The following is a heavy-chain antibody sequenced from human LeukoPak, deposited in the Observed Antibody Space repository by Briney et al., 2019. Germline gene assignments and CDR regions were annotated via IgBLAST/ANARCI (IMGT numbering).Heavy chain of an antibody. Sequence: PGGSLRLSCAASGFTFSSYRMLWVRQAPGMGLEWLSYISSFGDNIYYADSVKGRFTISRDNAKNSLSLQMNSLRAEDTAVYYCARDGRGWYRNLEYWGQGTLVIVSS. D-gene: IGHD6-19*01. CDR3: ARDGRGWYRNLEY. J-gene: IGHJ4*02. V-gene: IGHV3-48*03. CDR2: ISSFGDNI. CDR1: GFTFSSYR.